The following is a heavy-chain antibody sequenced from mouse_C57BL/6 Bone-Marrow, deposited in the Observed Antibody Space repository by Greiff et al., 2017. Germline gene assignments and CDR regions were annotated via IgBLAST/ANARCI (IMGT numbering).Heavy chain of an antibody. J-gene: IGHJ2*01. CDR2: IYPGDGDT. V-gene: IGHV1-80*01. Sequence: VQLQQSGAELVKPGASVKISCKASGYAFSSYWMNWVKQRPGKGLEWIGQIYPGDGDTNYNGKFKGKATLTADKSSSAAYMQLSSLTSEDSAVYFCARSLLLRYYFDYWSQGTTLTVSS. CDR3: ARSLLLRYYFDY. D-gene: IGHD1-1*01. CDR1: GYAFSSYW.